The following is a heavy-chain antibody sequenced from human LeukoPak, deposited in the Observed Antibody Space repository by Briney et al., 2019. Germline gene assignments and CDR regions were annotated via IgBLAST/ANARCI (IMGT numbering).Heavy chain of an antibody. CDR2: INPNSGGT. V-gene: IGHV1-2*02. CDR1: GYTFTSYY. J-gene: IGHJ3*02. CDR3: AKRAYYYDSSGYYIDAFDI. D-gene: IGHD3-22*01. Sequence: ASVKVSCKAPGYTFTSYYMHWVRQAPGQGLEWMGWINPNSGGTNYAQKFQGRVTMTRDTSISTAYMELSRLRSDDTAVYYRAKRAYYYDSSGYYIDAFDIWGQGTMVTVSS.